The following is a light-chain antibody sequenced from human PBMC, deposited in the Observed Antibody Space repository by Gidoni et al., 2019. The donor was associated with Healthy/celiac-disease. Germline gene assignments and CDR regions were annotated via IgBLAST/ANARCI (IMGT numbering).Light chain of an antibody. J-gene: IGKJ2*01. CDR3: QQRSKWPPYT. CDR2: EAS. V-gene: IGKV3-11*01. CDR1: QSVSSY. Sequence: EIVLTQSPATLSLSPGERATLSCRSSQSVSSYLAWYQQKPGQAPRLLIYEASNRATGIPARFSGSGSGTDFTLTISSLEHEDFAVYYCQQRSKWPPYTFGQGTKLEIK.